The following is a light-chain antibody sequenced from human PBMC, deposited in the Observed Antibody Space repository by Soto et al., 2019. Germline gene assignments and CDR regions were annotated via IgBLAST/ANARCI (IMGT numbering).Light chain of an antibody. J-gene: IGLJ2*01. Sequence: QSVLTQPPSASGTPGQRVTISCSGSSSNIGSNTVNWYQQLPGTAPKLLIYSNNQRPSGVPDRFSGSKSGTSASLAISGRQSEDEADYCCAAWDDSLNGLVFGGGTQLTVL. CDR3: AAWDDSLNGLV. CDR2: SNN. V-gene: IGLV1-44*01. CDR1: SSNIGSNT.